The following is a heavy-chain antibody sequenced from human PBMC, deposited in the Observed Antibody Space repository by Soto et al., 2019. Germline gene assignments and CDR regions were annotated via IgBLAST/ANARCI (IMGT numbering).Heavy chain of an antibody. Sequence: PGGSLRLSCTASRFTFSSYALSWVRQAPGKGLEWVSAISTSGAITYYAESVRGRFTISRDDSKNTLYLQMNSLRAEDTAVYYCARAGMVRGVNPFDYWGQGTLVTVSS. CDR3: ARAGMVRGVNPFDY. J-gene: IGHJ4*02. CDR2: ISTSGAIT. CDR1: RFTFSSYA. D-gene: IGHD3-10*01. V-gene: IGHV3-23*01.